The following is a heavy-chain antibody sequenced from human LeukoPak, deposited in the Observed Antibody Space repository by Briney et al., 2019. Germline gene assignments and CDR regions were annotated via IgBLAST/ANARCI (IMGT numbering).Heavy chain of an antibody. Sequence: GGSLRLSCAASGFTFSTYWMTWVRQAPGKGLEWVANIKQDGSEKNYVDSVKGRFTISRDNAKNSLYLQMNSLRAEDTAVYYCARDFVWFVIDYWGQGTLVTVSS. CDR3: ARDFVWFVIDY. J-gene: IGHJ4*02. CDR2: IKQDGSEK. D-gene: IGHD3-10*01. CDR1: GFTFSTYW. V-gene: IGHV3-7*01.